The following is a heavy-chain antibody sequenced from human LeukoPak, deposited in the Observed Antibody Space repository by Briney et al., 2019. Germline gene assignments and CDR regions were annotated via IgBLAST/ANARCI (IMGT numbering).Heavy chain of an antibody. J-gene: IGHJ3*02. V-gene: IGHV4-61*02. CDR1: GGSISSGSYY. CDR3: ARDSGSYLSAFDI. CDR2: IYTSGST. Sequence: SETLSLTCTVSGGSISSGSYYWSWIRQPAGKGLEWIGRIYTSGSTNYNPSLKSRVTISVDTSKNQFSLKLSSVTAADTAAYYCARDSGSYLSAFDIWGQGTMVTASS. D-gene: IGHD1-26*01.